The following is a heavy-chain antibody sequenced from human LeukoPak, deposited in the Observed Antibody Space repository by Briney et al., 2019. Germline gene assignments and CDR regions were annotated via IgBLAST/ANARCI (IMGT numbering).Heavy chain of an antibody. CDR2: IYYSGYT. Sequence: SETLSLTCAVYGGSFSGYYWSWIRQPPGKGLKWIGNIYYSGYTTYSPSLRSRVTISVDTSKNQFSLKLSSVTAADTAVYYCARDSSGYYDDYWGQGTLVTVSS. CDR3: ARDSSGYYDDY. J-gene: IGHJ4*02. V-gene: IGHV4-59*12. CDR1: GGSFSGYY. D-gene: IGHD3-22*01.